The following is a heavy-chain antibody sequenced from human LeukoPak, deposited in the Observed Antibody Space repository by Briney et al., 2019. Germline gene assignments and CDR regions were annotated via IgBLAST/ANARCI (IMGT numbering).Heavy chain of an antibody. J-gene: IGHJ5*02. D-gene: IGHD6-13*01. Sequence: SETLSLTCTVSGASISPYYWNWIRQPPRQALEWIGYIYYSGSTNYNPSLKSRVTISVDTSKDQFSLNLSSVTAADTAVYYCARGYSSSWYEFNSFDPWGQGTLVTVSS. CDR1: GASISPYY. CDR3: ARGYSSSWYEFNSFDP. CDR2: IYYSGST. V-gene: IGHV4-59*01.